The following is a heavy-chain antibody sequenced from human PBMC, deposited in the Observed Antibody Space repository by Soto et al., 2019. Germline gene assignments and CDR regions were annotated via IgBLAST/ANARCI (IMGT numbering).Heavy chain of an antibody. CDR1: GFTFSNYG. V-gene: IGHV3-23*01. CDR3: AKVTTRKVYYGMDV. D-gene: IGHD4-17*01. CDR2: MTDSGDRT. Sequence: GGSLRLSCAGSGFTFSNYGMSWGRQAPGQGLEWVTSMTDSGDRTEYAYSVKGRFTISRDNSKNTLYLQMNSLRAEDTAVYYCAKVTTRKVYYGMDVWGQGTTVTVSS. J-gene: IGHJ6*02.